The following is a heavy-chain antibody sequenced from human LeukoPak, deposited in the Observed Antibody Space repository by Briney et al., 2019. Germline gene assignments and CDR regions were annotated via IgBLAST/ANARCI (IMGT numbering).Heavy chain of an antibody. V-gene: IGHV3-15*01. CDR2: IKSKTAGGTI. D-gene: IGHD1-26*01. CDR3: TTGESMVGSTIHIRWAD. Sequence: PGGSLRPSCEASGFILSTAWMTWVRQAPGKGLEWVGRIKSKTAGGTIDYAAPVKGRFTISRDDSKNTLYLQMNSLKTEDTAVYYCTTGESMVGSTIHIRWADWGQGTLVTVSS. J-gene: IGHJ4*02. CDR1: GFILSTAW.